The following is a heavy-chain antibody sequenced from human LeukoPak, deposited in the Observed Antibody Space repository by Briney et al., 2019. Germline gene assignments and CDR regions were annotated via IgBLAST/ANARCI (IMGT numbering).Heavy chain of an antibody. CDR3: AKDAERGFDYSNSLEY. V-gene: IGHV3-33*03. J-gene: IGHJ4*02. Sequence: GGSLRLSCAASGFTYSHHGMHWVRQAPGKGLEWVAVIWSDGTEKYYADSVRGRFTISRDNSKNTLYLEMNSLRGEDTAVYYCAKDAERGFDYSNSLEYWGLGTLVTVSS. CDR1: GFTYSHHG. D-gene: IGHD4-11*01. CDR2: IWSDGTEK.